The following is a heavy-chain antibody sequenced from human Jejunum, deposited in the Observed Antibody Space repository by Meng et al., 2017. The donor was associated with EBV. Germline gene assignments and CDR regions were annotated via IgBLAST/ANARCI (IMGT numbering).Heavy chain of an antibody. V-gene: IGHV4-34*01. CDR3: ARAVYGDSAYS. CDR1: GGSFSGYQ. J-gene: IGHJ4*02. D-gene: IGHD4-17*01. Sequence: QVQLQQGGAGLLKPSETLSLTCAVYGGSFSGYQWTWIRQPPGKGLEWMGEINHRGKTNYSPSLKSRVTISVDTSKNQFSLKLSSMTAADTAVYYCARAVYGDSAYSWGQGTLVTVSS. CDR2: INHRGKT.